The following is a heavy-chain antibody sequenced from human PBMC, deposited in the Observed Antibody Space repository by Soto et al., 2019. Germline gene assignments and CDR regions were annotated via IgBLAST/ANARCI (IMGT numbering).Heavy chain of an antibody. Sequence: SGTLSLTCTVSGGSISSGGYYWSWIRQHPGKGLEWIGYIYYSGSTYYNPSLKSRVTISVDTSKNQFSLKLSSVTAADTAVYYCAGTDYIGYCSGGSCYSFDYWGQGTLVTVSS. CDR2: IYYSGST. V-gene: IGHV4-31*03. D-gene: IGHD2-15*01. CDR1: GGSISSGGYY. J-gene: IGHJ4*02. CDR3: AGTDYIGYCSGGSCYSFDY.